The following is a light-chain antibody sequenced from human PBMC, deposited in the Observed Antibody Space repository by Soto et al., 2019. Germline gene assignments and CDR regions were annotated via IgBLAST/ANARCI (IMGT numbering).Light chain of an antibody. V-gene: IGKV3-15*01. CDR3: QQYNNWPPRFT. CDR1: QSVSSN. CDR2: GAS. Sequence: EIVMTQSPATLSVSPGERATLSCRASQSVSSNLAWYQQKPGQAPRLLIYGASTRATGIPARFSGSESGTEFPHTISSLQSEDFAVYYCQQYNNWPPRFTFGQGTKLEIK. J-gene: IGKJ2*01.